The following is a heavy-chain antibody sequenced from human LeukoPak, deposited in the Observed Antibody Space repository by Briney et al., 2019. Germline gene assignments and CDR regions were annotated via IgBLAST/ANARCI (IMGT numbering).Heavy chain of an antibody. CDR2: INPHSGGT. V-gene: IGHV1-2*02. D-gene: IGHD2-21*02. Sequence: ASVKVFCKASGFTFTGYYIHWVRQAPGQGLEWMGYINPHSGGTNSPQKFQGRVTITTDTSISAAYMELSSLISDDTAMYYCVREGNELLSKNFDYWGQGTLVTVSS. CDR1: GFTFTGYY. J-gene: IGHJ4*02. CDR3: VREGNELLSKNFDY.